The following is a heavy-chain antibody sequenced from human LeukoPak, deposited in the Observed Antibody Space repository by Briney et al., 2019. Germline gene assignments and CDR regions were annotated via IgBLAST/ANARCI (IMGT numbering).Heavy chain of an antibody. D-gene: IGHD4-17*01. Sequence: PSETLSLTCTVSGGSVSSSSYYWGWIRQPPGKGLEWIGSIYYSGSTYYNPSLKSRVTISVDTSKNQFSLKLSSVTAADTAVYYCARSLKYGSLDYWGQGTLVTVSS. V-gene: IGHV4-39*07. CDR3: ARSLKYGSLDY. J-gene: IGHJ4*02. CDR2: IYYSGST. CDR1: GGSVSSSSYY.